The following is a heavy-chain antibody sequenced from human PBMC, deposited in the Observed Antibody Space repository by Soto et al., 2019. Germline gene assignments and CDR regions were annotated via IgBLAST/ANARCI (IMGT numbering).Heavy chain of an antibody. J-gene: IGHJ5*02. CDR3: SRHSLALRQNNRFAP. CDR1: GDSIISSDFY. D-gene: IGHD1-20*01. CDR2: IFYLVSS. Sequence: SEALSLTCTVSGDSIISSDFYWGWVRQPPGKGLEWIGSIFYLVSSYYNPSLKSRVTMCVDTSKNQFSLRLRSVTAAATALSFCSRHSLALRQNNRFAPSGQGITVTVAS. V-gene: IGHV4-39*01.